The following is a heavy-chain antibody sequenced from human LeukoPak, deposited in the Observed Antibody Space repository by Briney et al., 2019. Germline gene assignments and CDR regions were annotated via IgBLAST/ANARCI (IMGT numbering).Heavy chain of an antibody. J-gene: IGHJ6*02. CDR3: ARDLVVGVPATPYYYYYYGMDV. Sequence: GGSLRLSCAASGFTFSSYGMHWVRQAPGKGLEWVAVIWYDGSNKYYADSVKGRFTISRDNSKNTLYLQMNSLRAEDTAVYYCARDLVVGVPATPYYYYYYGMDVWGQGTTVTVSS. V-gene: IGHV3-33*08. D-gene: IGHD2-2*01. CDR2: IWYDGSNK. CDR1: GFTFSSYG.